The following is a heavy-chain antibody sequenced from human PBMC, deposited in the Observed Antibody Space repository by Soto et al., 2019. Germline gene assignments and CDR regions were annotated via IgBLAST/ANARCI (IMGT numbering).Heavy chain of an antibody. CDR1: GFTFSSYA. V-gene: IGHV3-30-3*01. J-gene: IGHJ4*02. Sequence: GGSLRLSCAASGFTFSSYAMHWVRQAPGKGLEWVAVISYDGSNKYYADSVKGRSTISRDNSKNTLYLQMNSLRAEDTAVYYCARGSFDWLLNYYFDYRGQGTLVTVSS. D-gene: IGHD3-9*01. CDR2: ISYDGSNK. CDR3: ARGSFDWLLNYYFDY.